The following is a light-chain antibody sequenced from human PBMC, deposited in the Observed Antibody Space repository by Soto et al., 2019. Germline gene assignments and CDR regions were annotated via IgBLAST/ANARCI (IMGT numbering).Light chain of an antibody. CDR3: SSYPSSSTLYV. Sequence: QSVLTQPASVSGSPGQSITISCTGTSSDGGGYNYVSWYQQHPGKAPKLMIYEVSNRPSGVSNRFSGSKSGNTASLTISGLQAEDEADYYCSSYPSSSTLYVFGTGTKVPS. CDR2: EVS. V-gene: IGLV2-14*01. J-gene: IGLJ1*01. CDR1: SSDGGGYNY.